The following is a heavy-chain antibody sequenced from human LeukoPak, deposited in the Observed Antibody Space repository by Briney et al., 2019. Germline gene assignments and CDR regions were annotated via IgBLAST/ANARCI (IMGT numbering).Heavy chain of an antibody. CDR3: ARDLTMIVPGAFDI. CDR1: GFTFSSYS. V-gene: IGHV3-21*01. D-gene: IGHD3-22*01. Sequence: GGSLRLSCAASGFTFSSYSMNWVRQAPGKGLEWVSSISSSSSYIYYADSVKGRFTISRDNAKNSLYLQMNSLRAEDTAVYYCARDLTMIVPGAFDIWGHGTTVIVSS. CDR2: ISSSSSYI. J-gene: IGHJ3*02.